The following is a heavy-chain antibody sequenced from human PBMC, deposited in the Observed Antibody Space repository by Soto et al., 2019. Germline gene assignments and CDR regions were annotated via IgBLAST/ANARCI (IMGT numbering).Heavy chain of an antibody. D-gene: IGHD4-17*01. CDR3: ARDGYGDYAYPVWVDV. V-gene: IGHV1-18*01. Sequence: QVQLVQSGAEVKKPGASVKVSCKASGYTFTSYGISWVRQAPGQGLEGMGWISAYNGNTNDAQKLQGRGTMTTDTSTSTDYMELRSLSSDATVVYYCARDGYGDYAYPVWVDVWGQGTKVTV. CDR2: ISAYNGNT. CDR1: GYTFTSYG. J-gene: IGHJ6*02.